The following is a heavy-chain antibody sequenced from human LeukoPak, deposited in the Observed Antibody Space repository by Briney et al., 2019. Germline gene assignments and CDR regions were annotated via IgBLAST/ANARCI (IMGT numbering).Heavy chain of an antibody. CDR2: INPSGGST. CDR3: ARAGHCSGGSCYIYYYYMDV. CDR1: GYTFTSYY. Sequence: ASVKVSCKASGYTFTSYYMHWVRQAPGQGLEWMGIINPSGGSTSYAQKFQGRVTMTRDMSTSTVYMELSSLRSEDTAVYYCARAGHCSGGSCYIYYYYMDVWGKGTTVTVSS. D-gene: IGHD2-15*01. V-gene: IGHV1-46*01. J-gene: IGHJ6*03.